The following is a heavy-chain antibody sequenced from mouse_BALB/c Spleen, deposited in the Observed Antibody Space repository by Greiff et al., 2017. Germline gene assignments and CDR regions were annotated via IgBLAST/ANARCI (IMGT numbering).Heavy chain of an antibody. D-gene: IGHD1-2*01. CDR3: ARGTHITPCYFDV. V-gene: IGHV1-87*01. J-gene: IGHJ1*01. CDR1: GYTFTSYW. CDR2: IYPGDGDT. Sequence: QVQLQQSGAELARPGASVKLSCKASGYTFTSYWMQWVKQRPGQGLEWIGAIYPGDGDTRYTQKFKGKATLTAHKSSSTAYMQLSSLASEDSAVYYCARGTHITPCYFDVWGAGTPVTLSP.